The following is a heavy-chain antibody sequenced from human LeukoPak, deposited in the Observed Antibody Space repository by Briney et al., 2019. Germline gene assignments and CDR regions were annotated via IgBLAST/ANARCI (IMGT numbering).Heavy chain of an antibody. J-gene: IGHJ4*02. CDR2: ISGSGDNT. D-gene: IGHD3-10*01. V-gene: IGHV3-23*01. CDR3: AKDVLRYYGSGSYYGGLFDY. CDR1: GFTFSNYA. Sequence: GGSLRLSCAASGFTFSNYAMSWVRQAPGKGLEWVSAISGSGDNTYYADTVKGRFTVSRDNSKNTLYVQMKSLRAEDTAVYYCAKDVLRYYGSGSYYGGLFDYWGQGTLVTVSS.